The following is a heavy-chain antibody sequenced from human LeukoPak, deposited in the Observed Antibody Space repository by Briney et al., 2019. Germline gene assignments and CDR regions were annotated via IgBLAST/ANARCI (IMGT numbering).Heavy chain of an antibody. CDR2: ISYDGSNK. J-gene: IGHJ4*02. CDR1: GFTFSSYA. V-gene: IGHV3-30-3*01. CDR3: ARDLGPGLLTDY. Sequence: GGSLRLSCAASGFTFSSYAMHWVRQAPGKGLEWVAVISYDGSNKYYADSVKGRFTISRDNSKNTLYLQMNSLRAEDTAVYYCARDLGPGLLTDYWGQGTLVTVSS. D-gene: IGHD3-10*01.